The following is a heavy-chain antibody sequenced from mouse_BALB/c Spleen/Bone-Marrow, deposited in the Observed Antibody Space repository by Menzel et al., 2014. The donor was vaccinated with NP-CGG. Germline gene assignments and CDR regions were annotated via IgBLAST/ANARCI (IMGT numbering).Heavy chain of an antibody. V-gene: IGHV14-3*02. CDR1: GFNIKDTY. J-gene: IGHJ4*01. CDR3: SSYAMDY. CDR2: IDPADGNT. Sequence: VQLQQSGAELVKPGASVKLSCTASGFNIKDTYMHWVKQRPEQSLEWIGRIDPADGNTKYDPKFQGKATITADTSYNTAYLQLSSLTSEDAAVYYGSSYAMDYWGQGTSVTVSS.